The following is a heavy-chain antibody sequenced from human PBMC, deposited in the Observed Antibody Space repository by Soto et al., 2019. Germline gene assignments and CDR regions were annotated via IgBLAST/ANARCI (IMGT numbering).Heavy chain of an antibody. J-gene: IGHJ6*02. D-gene: IGHD4-4*01. CDR2: IYYSGST. V-gene: IGHV4-34*01. CDR3: ARGKATVTTFKYYYYGMDV. Sequence: PSETLSLTCAVYGGSFGGYYWSWIRQPPGKGLEWIGYIYYSGSTNYNPSLKSRVTISVDKSKNQFSLKLSSVTAADTAVYYCARGKATVTTFKYYYYGMDVWGQGTTVTVSS. CDR1: GGSFGGYY.